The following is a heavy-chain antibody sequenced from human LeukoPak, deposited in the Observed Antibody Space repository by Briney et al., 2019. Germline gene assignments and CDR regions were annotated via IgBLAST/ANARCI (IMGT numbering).Heavy chain of an antibody. Sequence: GGSLRLSCAASGFTFSSYAMHWVRQAPGKGLEWVAVISYDGSNKYYADSVKGRFTISRDNPKNTLYLQMNSLRAEDTAVYYCARTSYGDFQYYFDYWGQGTLVTVSS. CDR3: ARTSYGDFQYYFDY. CDR1: GFTFSSYA. CDR2: ISYDGSNK. D-gene: IGHD4-17*01. V-gene: IGHV3-30-3*01. J-gene: IGHJ4*02.